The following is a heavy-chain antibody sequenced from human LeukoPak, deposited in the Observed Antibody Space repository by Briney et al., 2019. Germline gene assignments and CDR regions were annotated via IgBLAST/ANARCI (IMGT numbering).Heavy chain of an antibody. Sequence: GGSLRLSCAASGFTFTKYWMTWVRQAPGKGLEWVSSISSSSSYIYYADSVKGRFTISRDNAKNSLYLQMNSLRAEDTAVYYCARDRGPPGVDYWGQGTLVTVSS. CDR2: ISSSSSYI. D-gene: IGHD7-27*01. CDR1: GFTFTKYW. V-gene: IGHV3-21*04. J-gene: IGHJ4*02. CDR3: ARDRGPPGVDY.